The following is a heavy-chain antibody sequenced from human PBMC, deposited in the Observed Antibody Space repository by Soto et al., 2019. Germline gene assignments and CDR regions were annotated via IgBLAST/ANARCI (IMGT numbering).Heavy chain of an antibody. CDR2: MSGSGDNT. CDR1: GFTFSSHA. Sequence: EVQLLESGGGLVQPGGSLRLSCAASGFTFSSHAMSWVRQAPGKGLEWVSSMSGSGDNTYHADSVKGRLTVSRDNSKNTIYLQMNSLRVEDTAVYYCAKGSYTNYSWLDPWGQGTLVTVSS. V-gene: IGHV3-23*01. J-gene: IGHJ5*02. CDR3: AKGSYTNYSWLDP. D-gene: IGHD4-4*01.